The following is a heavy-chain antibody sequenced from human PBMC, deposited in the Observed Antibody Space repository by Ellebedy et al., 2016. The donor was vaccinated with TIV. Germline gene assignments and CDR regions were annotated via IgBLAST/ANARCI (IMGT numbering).Heavy chain of an antibody. CDR1: GFTFDDYA. CDR2: ISRDGGST. V-gene: IGHV3-43*02. J-gene: IGHJ6*02. D-gene: IGHD1-26*01. Sequence: PGGSLRLSCAASGFTFDDYAMHWVRQAPGKGLEWVSLISRDGGSTYYADSVKGRFTISRDNSKNSLYLQMNSLRTEDTALDYCAKGVGVGYGMDVWGQGTTVTVSS. CDR3: AKGVGVGYGMDV.